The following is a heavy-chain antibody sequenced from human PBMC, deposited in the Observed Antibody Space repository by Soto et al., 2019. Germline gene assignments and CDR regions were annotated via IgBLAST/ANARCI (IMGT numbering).Heavy chain of an antibody. CDR3: ARVGTRVRSNWFYP. CDR1: GGSISSGDSY. D-gene: IGHD3-10*01. V-gene: IGHV4-30-4*01. Sequence: QVQLQESGPGLVKPSQTLSLPCTVSGGSISSGDSYWSWIRQPPGKGRERIGYIYYSGSTYYNPSLKSRVIISVDTSKNQFSLKLRSVTAADTAVYYGARVGTRVRSNWFYPWGQRTLVTVSS. CDR2: IYYSGST. J-gene: IGHJ5*02.